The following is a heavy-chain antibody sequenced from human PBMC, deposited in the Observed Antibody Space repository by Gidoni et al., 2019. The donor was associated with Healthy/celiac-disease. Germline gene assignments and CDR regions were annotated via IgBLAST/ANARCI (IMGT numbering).Heavy chain of an antibody. CDR3: AKGNTYYYDSSGYSGFDY. J-gene: IGHJ4*02. V-gene: IGHV3-9*01. CDR1: GFTFDDYA. D-gene: IGHD3-22*01. Sequence: EVQLVESGGGLVQHGRSLRLSCAASGFTFDDYAMHWVRQAPGKGLEWVSGISWNSGSIGYADSVKGRFTISRDNAKNSLYLQMNSLRAEDTALYYCAKGNTYYYDSSGYSGFDYWGQGTLVTVSS. CDR2: ISWNSGSI.